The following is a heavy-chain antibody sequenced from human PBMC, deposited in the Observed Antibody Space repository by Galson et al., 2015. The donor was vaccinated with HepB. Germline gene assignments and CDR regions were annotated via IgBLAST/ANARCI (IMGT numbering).Heavy chain of an antibody. J-gene: IGHJ6*02. Sequence: CAISGDSVSSNSAAWNWIRQSPSRGLEWLGRTYYRSKWYNDYAVSVKSRITINPDTSKNQFSLQLNSVTPEDTAVYYCARDYWVDPAVAGPPPTYGMDVWGQGTTVTVSS. CDR1: GDSVSSNSAA. D-gene: IGHD6-19*01. V-gene: IGHV6-1*01. CDR3: ARDYWVDPAVAGPPPTYGMDV. CDR2: TYYRSKWYN.